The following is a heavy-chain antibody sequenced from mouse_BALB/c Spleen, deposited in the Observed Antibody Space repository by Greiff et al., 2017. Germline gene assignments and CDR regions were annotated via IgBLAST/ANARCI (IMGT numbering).Heavy chain of an antibody. CDR2: ISSGSSTI. CDR1: GFTFSSFG. Sequence: EVMLVESGGGLVQPGGSRKLSCAASGFTFSSFGMHWVRQAPEKGLEWVAYISSGSSTIYYADTVKGRFTISRDNPKNTLFLQMTSLRSEDTAMYYCARWDWDYFDYWGQGTTLTVSS. V-gene: IGHV5-17*02. CDR3: ARWDWDYFDY. D-gene: IGHD4-1*01. J-gene: IGHJ2*01.